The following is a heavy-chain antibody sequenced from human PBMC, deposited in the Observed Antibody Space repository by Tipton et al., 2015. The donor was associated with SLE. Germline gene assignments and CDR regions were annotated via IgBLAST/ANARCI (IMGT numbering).Heavy chain of an antibody. V-gene: IGHV4-59*08. CDR1: GGSISSYY. D-gene: IGHD6-25*01. J-gene: IGHJ6*02. Sequence: TLSLTCTVSGGSISSYYWSWIRQPPGKGLEWIGYIYYSGSTNYNPSLKSRVTISVDTSKNQFSLKLGSVTAADTAVYYCARRAATSFYYYGMDVWGQGTTVTVSS. CDR3: ARRAATSFYYYGMDV. CDR2: IYYSGST.